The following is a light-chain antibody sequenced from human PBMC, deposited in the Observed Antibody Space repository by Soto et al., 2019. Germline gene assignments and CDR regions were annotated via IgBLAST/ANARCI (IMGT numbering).Light chain of an antibody. V-gene: IGLV4-69*01. Sequence: QSVLTQSPSASASLGASVKLTCTLSSGHSSYAIAWYQQQPEKGPRYLMNLNSDGSHSKGDGIPDRFSGSSSGAEHYLTISSLQSEDEADYYCQTWGTGAWVFGGGTQLTVL. CDR1: SGHSSYA. CDR3: QTWGTGAWV. J-gene: IGLJ3*02. CDR2: LNSDGSH.